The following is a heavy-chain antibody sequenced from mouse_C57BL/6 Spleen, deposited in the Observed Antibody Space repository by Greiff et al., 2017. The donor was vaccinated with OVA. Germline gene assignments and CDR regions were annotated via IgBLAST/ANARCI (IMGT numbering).Heavy chain of an antibody. CDR3: ARVRDYGSSFDY. J-gene: IGHJ2*01. CDR2: INYDGSST. Sequence: EVMLVESEGGLVQPGSSMKLSCTASGFTFSDYYMAWVRQVPEKGLEWVANINYDGSSTYYLDSLKSRFIISRDNAKNILYLQMSSLKSEDTATYYCARVRDYGSSFDYWGQGTTLTVSS. D-gene: IGHD1-1*01. V-gene: IGHV5-16*01. CDR1: GFTFSDYY.